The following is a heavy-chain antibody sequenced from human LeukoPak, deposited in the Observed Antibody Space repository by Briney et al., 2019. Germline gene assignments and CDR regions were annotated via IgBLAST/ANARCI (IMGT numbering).Heavy chain of an antibody. V-gene: IGHV1-3*01. CDR3: ARSSPASFRPYSIGWDINAFDI. CDR2: INAGNGNT. Sequence: GASVKVSCKASGYTFTSYAMHWVRQAPGQRLEWMGCINAGNGNTKYSQKFQGRVTITRDTSASTAYMELSSLRSEDTAVYYCARSSPASFRPYSIGWDINAFDIWGQGTMVTVSS. J-gene: IGHJ3*02. D-gene: IGHD6-19*01. CDR1: GYTFTSYA.